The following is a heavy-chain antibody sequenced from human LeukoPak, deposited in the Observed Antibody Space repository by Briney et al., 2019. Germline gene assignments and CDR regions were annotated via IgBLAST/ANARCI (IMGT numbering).Heavy chain of an antibody. V-gene: IGHV4-59*08. J-gene: IGHJ4*02. CDR3: ARHPSRAAVTGTGFDY. Sequence: PSETLSLTCTVSGGSISYYYWSWVRQPPGKRLEWIGYIYYSGDTKYNPSLKSRVTMSVDTSSNQFSLKLTSVTAADTAIYYCARHPSRAAVTGTGFDYWGQGTLVTVSS. CDR2: IYYSGDT. CDR1: GGSISYYY. D-gene: IGHD6-19*01.